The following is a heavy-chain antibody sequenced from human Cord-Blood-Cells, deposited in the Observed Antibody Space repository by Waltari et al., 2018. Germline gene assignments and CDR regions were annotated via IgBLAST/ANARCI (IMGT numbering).Heavy chain of an antibody. CDR1: GYTFTGSY. V-gene: IGHV1-2*04. D-gene: IGHD7-27*01. Sequence: QVQLVQSGAEVKKPGASVKVSCKASGYTFTGSYFPWVRQAPGQGLERMGWINPNSGGTNYAQKFQGWVTMTRDTSISTAYMELSRLRSDDTAVYYWARGGTGEWYFDLWGRGTLVTVSS. CDR3: ARGGTGEWYFDL. J-gene: IGHJ2*01. CDR2: INPNSGGT.